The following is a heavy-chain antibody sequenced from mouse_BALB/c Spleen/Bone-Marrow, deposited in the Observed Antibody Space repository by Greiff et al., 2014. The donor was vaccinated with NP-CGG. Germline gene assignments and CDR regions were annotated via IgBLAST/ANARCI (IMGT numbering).Heavy chain of an antibody. CDR3: TKIYYGYDGGYYYAMDY. CDR1: GFTFSSYA. J-gene: IGHJ4*01. D-gene: IGHD2-2*01. CDR2: ISSGGSYT. V-gene: IGHV5-6-4*01. Sequence: EVQVVESGGGLVKPGGSLKLSCAASGFTFSSYAMSWVRQTPEKRLEWVATISSGGSYTYYPDSVKGRFTISRDNAKNTLYLQMSSLKSEDTAMYYCTKIYYGYDGGYYYAMDYWGHGTSVTVSS.